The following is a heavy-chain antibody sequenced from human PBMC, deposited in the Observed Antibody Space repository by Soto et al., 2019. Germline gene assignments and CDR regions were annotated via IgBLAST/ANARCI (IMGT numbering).Heavy chain of an antibody. V-gene: IGHV3-53*04. Sequence: GGSLRLSCAASGFTVSSNYMSWVRQAPGKGLEWVSVIYSGGSTYYADSVKGRFTISRHNSKNTLYLQMNSLRAEDTAVYYCARGVRFGELLSGTYYFDYWGQGTLVTVSS. CDR1: GFTVSSNY. D-gene: IGHD3-10*01. J-gene: IGHJ4*02. CDR2: IYSGGST. CDR3: ARGVRFGELLSGTYYFDY.